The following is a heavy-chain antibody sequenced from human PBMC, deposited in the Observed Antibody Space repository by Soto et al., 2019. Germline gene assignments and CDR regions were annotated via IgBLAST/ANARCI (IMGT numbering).Heavy chain of an antibody. CDR3: ARDERYYDFWSGCDY. Sequence: QVQLVESGGGVVQPGRSLRLSCAASGFTFSSYGMHWVRQAPGKGLEWVAVIWYDGSNKYYADSVKGRFTISRDNSKNTVYLQMNSLRAEDTAVYYCARDERYYDFWSGCDYWGQGPLVTVSS. V-gene: IGHV3-33*01. CDR2: IWYDGSNK. J-gene: IGHJ4*02. CDR1: GFTFSSYG. D-gene: IGHD3-3*01.